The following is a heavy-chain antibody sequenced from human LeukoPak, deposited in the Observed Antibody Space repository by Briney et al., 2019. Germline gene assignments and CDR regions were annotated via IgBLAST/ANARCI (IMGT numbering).Heavy chain of an antibody. Sequence: GGSLRLSCAASGFTFSSYGMHWVRQAPGKGLEGVAVISYDGSNKYYADSVKGRFTISRDNSKNTLYLQMNSLRAEDTAVYYCAKAEADGGYWGQGTLVTVSS. CDR1: GFTFSSYG. J-gene: IGHJ4*02. CDR2: ISYDGSNK. CDR3: AKAEADGGY. D-gene: IGHD1-14*01. V-gene: IGHV3-30*18.